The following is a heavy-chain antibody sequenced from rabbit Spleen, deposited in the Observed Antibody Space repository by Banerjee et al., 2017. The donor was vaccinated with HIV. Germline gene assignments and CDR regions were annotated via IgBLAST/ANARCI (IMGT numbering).Heavy chain of an antibody. CDR3: ARDDLNNGWNFNL. Sequence: QEQLEESGGDLVKPEGSLTLTCIASGFSFSSSYWICWVRQAPGKGLEWIGCINTGSSGSTYYASWAKGRFTISKTSSTTVTLQMTSLTAADTATYFCARDDLNNGWNFNLWGPGTLVTVS. D-gene: IGHD6-1*01. CDR1: GFSFSSSYW. V-gene: IGHV1S45*01. J-gene: IGHJ4*01. CDR2: INTGSSGST.